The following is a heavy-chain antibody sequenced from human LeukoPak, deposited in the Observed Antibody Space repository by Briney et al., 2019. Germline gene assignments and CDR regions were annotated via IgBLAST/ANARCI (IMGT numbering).Heavy chain of an antibody. CDR2: ISSSGSTI. CDR3: ARLYYYDSSGYYVGAFDI. V-gene: IGHV3-48*01. J-gene: IGHJ3*02. D-gene: IGHD3-22*01. CDR1: GFTFSSYS. Sequence: GGSLRLSCAASGFTFSSYSMNWVRQAPGKGLEWVSYISSSGSTIYYADSVKDRFTISRDISKNMLYLQMNSLRAEDTAVYYCARLYYYDSSGYYVGAFDIWGQGTMVTVSS.